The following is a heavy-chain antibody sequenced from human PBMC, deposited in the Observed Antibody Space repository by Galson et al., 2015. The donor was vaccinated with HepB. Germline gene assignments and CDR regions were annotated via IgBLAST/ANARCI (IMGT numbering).Heavy chain of an antibody. CDR1: GFTFSSYA. CDR3: ANPGSSWNYGMDA. V-gene: IGHV3-23*01. CDR2: ISGSGGST. J-gene: IGHJ6*02. D-gene: IGHD6-13*01. Sequence: SLRLSCAASGFTFSSYAMSWVRQAPGKGLEWVSAISGSGGSTYYADSVKGRFTISRDNSKNTLYLQMNSLRAEDTAVYYCANPGSSWNYGMDAWGQGTPVTVSS.